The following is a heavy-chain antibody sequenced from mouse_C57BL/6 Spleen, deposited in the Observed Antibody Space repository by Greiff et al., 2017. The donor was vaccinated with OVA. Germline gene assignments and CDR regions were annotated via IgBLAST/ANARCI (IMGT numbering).Heavy chain of an antibody. D-gene: IGHD1-1*01. J-gene: IGHJ2*01. CDR2: ISDGGSYT. CDR1: GFTFSSYA. CDR3: AREGYGSSDYFDY. Sequence: EVQGVESGGGLVKPGGSLKLSCAASGFTFSSYAMSWVRQTPEKRLEWVATISDGGSYTYYPDNVKGRFTISRDNAKNNLYLQMSHLKSEDTAMYYCAREGYGSSDYFDYWGQGTTLTVSS. V-gene: IGHV5-4*01.